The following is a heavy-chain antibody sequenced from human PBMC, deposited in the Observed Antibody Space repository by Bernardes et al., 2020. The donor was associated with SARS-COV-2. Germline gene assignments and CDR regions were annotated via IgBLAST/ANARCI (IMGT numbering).Heavy chain of an antibody. V-gene: IGHV1-2*02. J-gene: IGHJ6*02. CDR3: ALPPTNYDRYAMDL. D-gene: IGHD3-22*01. CDR1: GYPFTGYY. Sequence: ASVKVSCKASGYPFTGYYIHWVRQAPGQGLECMGWINPNSGGTNYAQNFQGRVTMTRDTSISTAYLELSGLRFDDTAVYYCALPPTNYDRYAMDLWGQGTTVTVSS. CDR2: INPNSGGT.